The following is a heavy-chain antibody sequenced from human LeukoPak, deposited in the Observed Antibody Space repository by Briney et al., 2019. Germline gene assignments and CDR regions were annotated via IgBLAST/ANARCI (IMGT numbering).Heavy chain of an antibody. J-gene: IGHJ4*02. CDR1: GFTFSSYA. CDR2: ISYDGSNK. D-gene: IGHD3-22*01. CDR3: LGSITMIVVVTY. Sequence: GGSLRLSCAASGFTFSSYAMHWVRQAPGKGLEWVAVISYDGSNKYYADSVKGRFTISRDNSKNTLYLQMNSLRAEDTAVYYCLGSITMIVVVTYWGQGTLVTVSS. V-gene: IGHV3-30-3*01.